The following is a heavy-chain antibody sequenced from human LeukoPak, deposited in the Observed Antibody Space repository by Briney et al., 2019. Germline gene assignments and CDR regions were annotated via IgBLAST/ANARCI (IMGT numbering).Heavy chain of an antibody. Sequence: PSETLSLTCTVSGGSISSGGYYWSWIRQHPGKGLEWIGYIYYSGSTCYNPSLKSRVTISVDTSKNQFSLRLSSVTAADTAVYYCARAYYDSSGHTPWGQGTLVTVSS. V-gene: IGHV4-31*03. CDR2: IYYSGST. CDR3: ARAYYDSSGHTP. J-gene: IGHJ5*02. D-gene: IGHD3-22*01. CDR1: GGSISSGGYY.